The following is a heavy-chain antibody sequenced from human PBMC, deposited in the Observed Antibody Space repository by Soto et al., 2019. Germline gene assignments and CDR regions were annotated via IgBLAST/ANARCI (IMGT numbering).Heavy chain of an antibody. CDR2: ISYDGSKK. V-gene: IGHV3-30*03. CDR1: GFTFSSYG. D-gene: IGHD6-19*01. CDR3: ARDRAVAAPNWFDP. Sequence: GGSLRLSCAASGFTFSSYGMHWVRQAPGKGLEWVAVISYDGSKKFHADAVKGRFTISRDNSKNTLYLQMNSLRAEDTAVYYCARDRAVAAPNWFDPWVQGTLVTVSS. J-gene: IGHJ5*02.